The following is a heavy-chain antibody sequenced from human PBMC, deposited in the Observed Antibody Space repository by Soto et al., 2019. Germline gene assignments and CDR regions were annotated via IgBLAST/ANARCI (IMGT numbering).Heavy chain of an antibody. D-gene: IGHD6-6*01. J-gene: IGHJ5*02. CDR1: GFTVSSNY. CDR2: IYSGGST. Sequence: GGSLRLSCAASGFTVSSNYMSWVRQAPGKGLEWVSVIYSGGSTYYADSVKGRFTISRDNSKNTLYLQMNSLRVEDTAVYYCARTEYSSSSNWFDPWGQGTLVTVSS. V-gene: IGHV3-53*01. CDR3: ARTEYSSSSNWFDP.